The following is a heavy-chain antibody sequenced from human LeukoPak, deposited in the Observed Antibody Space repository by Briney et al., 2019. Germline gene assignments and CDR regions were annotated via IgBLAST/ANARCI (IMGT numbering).Heavy chain of an antibody. Sequence: SETLSLTCTVSGGSISSYYWSWIRQPAGKGLEWIGRIHTSGSTDYNPSLESRVTMSVDTSRNQFSLKLSSVTAADTAVYCCAREGSMTARPFVSIDYWGQGTLVTVSS. CDR1: GGSISSYY. D-gene: IGHD6-6*01. CDR3: AREGSMTARPFVSIDY. V-gene: IGHV4-4*07. CDR2: IHTSGST. J-gene: IGHJ4*02.